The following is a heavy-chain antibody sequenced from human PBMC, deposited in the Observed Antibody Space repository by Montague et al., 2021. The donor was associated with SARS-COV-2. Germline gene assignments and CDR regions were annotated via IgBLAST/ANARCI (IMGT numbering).Heavy chain of an antibody. CDR3: ARSIGDFWSGYEDYYSAMGV. D-gene: IGHD3-3*01. J-gene: IGHJ6*02. CDR2: INSDGSST. Sequence: SLRLSCAASGLTFRSYWMHWVRQAPGKGLVWVSRINSDGSSTGYADSVKGRFTISRDNAKNTLYLQMNSLRAEDTAVYYCARSIGDFWSGYEDYYSAMGVWGQGTTVTVSS. CDR1: GLTFRSYW. V-gene: IGHV3-74*01.